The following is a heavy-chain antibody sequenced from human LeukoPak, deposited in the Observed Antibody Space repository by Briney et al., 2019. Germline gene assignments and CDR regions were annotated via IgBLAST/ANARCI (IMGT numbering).Heavy chain of an antibody. J-gene: IGHJ4*02. CDR3: ARDAGGSYYVGYYFDY. V-gene: IGHV4-59*01. CDR2: IYYSGST. CDR1: GDSISSSY. Sequence: SETLSLTCTVSGDSISSSYWSWIRQPPGKGLEWIGYIYYSGSTNYNPSLKSRVTISVDTSKNQFSLKLSSVTAADTAVYYCARDAGGSYYVGYYFDYWGQGTLVTVSS. D-gene: IGHD1-26*01.